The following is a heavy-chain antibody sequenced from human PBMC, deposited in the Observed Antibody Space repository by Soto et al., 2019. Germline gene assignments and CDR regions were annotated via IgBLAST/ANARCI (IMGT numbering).Heavy chain of an antibody. CDR2: ISYDGSNK. J-gene: IGHJ2*01. CDR3: ARPLWRNDYNWGYFDL. CDR1: GFTFTSYA. V-gene: IGHV3-30-3*01. Sequence: QVQLVESGGGVVQPGRYLRLSCAASGFTFTSYAMHWVRQAPGKGLEWVAVISYDGSNKYYADSVKGRFTISRDNSKNTLYLQMNSLRAEDTAVYYCARPLWRNDYNWGYFDLWGRVTLVTVSS. D-gene: IGHD4-4*01.